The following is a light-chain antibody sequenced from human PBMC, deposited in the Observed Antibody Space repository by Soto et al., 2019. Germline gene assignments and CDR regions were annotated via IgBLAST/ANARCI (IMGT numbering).Light chain of an antibody. V-gene: IGKV3-20*01. CDR3: QQYGSSPT. CDR1: QSVSSNY. Sequence: EIVLTQSPGTLSLSPGERATLSCRSSQSVSSNYLAWYQQKTDQAPRLVIYDVSGRATGIPDRFSGSGSGTDFTLTISRLEPEDFAGYYCQQYGSSPTFGQGTKVEIK. J-gene: IGKJ1*01. CDR2: DVS.